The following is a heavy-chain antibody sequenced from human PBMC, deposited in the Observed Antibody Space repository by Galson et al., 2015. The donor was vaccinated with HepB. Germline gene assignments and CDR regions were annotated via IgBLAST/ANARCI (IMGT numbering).Heavy chain of an antibody. Sequence: SVKVSCKASGYTFTAYYINWVRQAPGQGLEWMGWINPNSGYTNYAQNFQGRVTMTRDTSISTAYMELSRLTSDDTAIYYCARKFRALETYYYYMDVWGEGTAVTVSS. J-gene: IGHJ6*03. V-gene: IGHV1-2*02. CDR2: INPNSGYT. CDR1: GYTFTAYY. CDR3: ARKFRALETYYYYMDV. D-gene: IGHD3-10*01.